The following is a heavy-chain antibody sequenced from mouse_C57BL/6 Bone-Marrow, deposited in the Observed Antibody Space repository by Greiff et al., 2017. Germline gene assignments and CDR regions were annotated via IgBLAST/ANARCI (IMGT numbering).Heavy chain of an antibody. Sequence: VQLQQSGAELVRPGASVKLSCTASGFNIKDDYIHWVKQRPEQGLEWIGWIDPEIGDTEYASKFQGKATITSDTSSNTAYLQLSSLTSEDTAVYYCSSFDGNYFDFWGQGNALTVAS. D-gene: IGHD2-3*01. V-gene: IGHV14-4*01. J-gene: IGHJ2*01. CDR2: IDPEIGDT. CDR3: SSFDGNYFDF. CDR1: GFNIKDDY.